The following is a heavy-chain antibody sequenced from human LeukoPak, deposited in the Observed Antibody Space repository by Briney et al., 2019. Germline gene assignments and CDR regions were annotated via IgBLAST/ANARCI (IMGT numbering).Heavy chain of an antibody. CDR1: GFTFSSYA. D-gene: IGHD3-9*01. CDR2: ISYDGSNK. V-gene: IGHV3-30*04. J-gene: IGHJ4*02. Sequence: GGSLRLSCAASGFTFSSYAMHWVRQAPGKGLEWVAVISYDGSNKYYADSVKGRFTISRDNSKNTLYLQMNSLRAEDTAVYYCAKDYYDILSGLLDYWGQGTLVTVSS. CDR3: AKDYYDILSGLLDY.